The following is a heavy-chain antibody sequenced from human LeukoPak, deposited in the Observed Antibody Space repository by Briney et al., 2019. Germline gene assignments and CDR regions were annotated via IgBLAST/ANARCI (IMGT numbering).Heavy chain of an antibody. V-gene: IGHV4-59*11. CDR1: GGSISSHY. CDR3: ARDPTTVAKGFDI. CDR2: ISYSGST. J-gene: IGHJ3*02. D-gene: IGHD4-17*01. Sequence: DPSETLSLTCTVSGGSISSHYWTWIRQSPGKGLEWIGYISYSGSTNYNPSLKSRVTLSVDTSKNQFSLKLRSVTAADTAVYYCARDPTTVAKGFDIWGQGTMVTVSS.